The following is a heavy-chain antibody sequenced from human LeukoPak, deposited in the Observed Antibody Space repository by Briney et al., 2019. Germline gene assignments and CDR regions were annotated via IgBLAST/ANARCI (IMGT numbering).Heavy chain of an antibody. CDR1: GFTFSTYG. V-gene: IGHV3-23*01. Sequence: GGSLRLSCAASGFTFSTYGMSWVRQAPGKGLQRVSGITASGDGTYYADSVKGWFTISRDNSKNTLYLQMNSLRAEDTAVYYCANGPSSGWGRLDPWGQGTLVTVSS. CDR3: ANGPSSGWGRLDP. J-gene: IGHJ5*02. D-gene: IGHD6-19*01. CDR2: ITASGDGT.